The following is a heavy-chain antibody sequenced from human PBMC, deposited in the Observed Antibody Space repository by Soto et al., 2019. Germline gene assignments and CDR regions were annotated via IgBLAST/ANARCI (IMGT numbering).Heavy chain of an antibody. CDR3: ARDQPGYSYGYGLGY. Sequence: EVQLVESGGGLVKPGGSLRLSCEASGFTFSSYSMNWVRQAPGKGLEWVSSISSSSRYIYYADSVKGRFTISRDNAKNSVYLQMNSRRAEDTAVYYCARDQPGYSYGYGLGYWGQGTLVTVSS. J-gene: IGHJ4*02. V-gene: IGHV3-21*01. D-gene: IGHD5-18*01. CDR2: ISSSSRYI. CDR1: GFTFSSYS.